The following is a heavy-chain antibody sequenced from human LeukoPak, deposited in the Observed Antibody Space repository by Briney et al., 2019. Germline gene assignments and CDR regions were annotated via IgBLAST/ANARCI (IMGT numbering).Heavy chain of an antibody. V-gene: IGHV1-69*04. CDR3: ARDRGIAAAGTGAFDI. Sequence: ASVKVSCKASGGTFSSYAISWVRQAPGQGLEWMGRIIPILGIANYAQKFQGRVTITADKSTSTAYMELSSLRSEDTAVYYCARDRGIAAAGTGAFDIWGQGTMVTVSS. CDR1: GGTFSSYA. D-gene: IGHD6-13*01. J-gene: IGHJ3*02. CDR2: IIPILGIA.